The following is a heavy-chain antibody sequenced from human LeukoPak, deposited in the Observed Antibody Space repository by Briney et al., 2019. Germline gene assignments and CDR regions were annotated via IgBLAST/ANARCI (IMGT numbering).Heavy chain of an antibody. J-gene: IGHJ4*02. Sequence: GGSLRLSCAASGFTFNNYWMSWVRQAPGKGLEWVANIKQDGSEKYYEDSVRGRFTISRDNARNSLFVQMNNLRAEDTAIYYCARGYSDYGGQDFDYWGQGTLVTVSS. CDR1: GFTFNNYW. V-gene: IGHV3-7*04. D-gene: IGHD4-11*01. CDR3: ARGYSDYGGQDFDY. CDR2: IKQDGSEK.